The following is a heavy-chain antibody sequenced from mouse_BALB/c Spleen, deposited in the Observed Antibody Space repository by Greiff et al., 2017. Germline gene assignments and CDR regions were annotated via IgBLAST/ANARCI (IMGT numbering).Heavy chain of an antibody. V-gene: IGHV5-4*02. D-gene: IGHD3-1*01. Sequence: EVQRVESGGGLVKPGGSLKLSCAASGFTFSDYYRYWVRQTPEKRLEWVATISDGGSYTYYPDSVKGRFTISRDNAKNNLYLQMSSLKSEDTAMYYCARDRGGAMDYWGQGTSVTVSS. CDR2: ISDGGSYT. CDR3: ARDRGGAMDY. CDR1: GFTFSDYY. J-gene: IGHJ4*01.